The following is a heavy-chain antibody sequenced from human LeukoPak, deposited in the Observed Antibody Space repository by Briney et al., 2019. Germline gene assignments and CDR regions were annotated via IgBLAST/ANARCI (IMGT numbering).Heavy chain of an antibody. V-gene: IGHV3-30*02. Sequence: GGSLRLSCAASGFTFSSYGMHWVRQAPGKGLEWVAFIRYDGSNKYYADSVKGRFTISRDNSKNTLYLQMNSLRAEDTAVYYCAKDPTMVRGVIINSYYCYYMDVWGKGTTVTVSS. CDR2: IRYDGSNK. D-gene: IGHD3-10*01. J-gene: IGHJ6*03. CDR3: AKDPTMVRGVIINSYYCYYMDV. CDR1: GFTFSSYG.